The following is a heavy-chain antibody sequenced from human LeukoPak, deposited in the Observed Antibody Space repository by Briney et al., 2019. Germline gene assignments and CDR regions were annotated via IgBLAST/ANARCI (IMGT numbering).Heavy chain of an antibody. Sequence: GGSPRLSCAASGFTFSSYAMSWVRQAPGKGLEWVSAISGSGGSTYYADSVKGRFTNSRDNSKNTLYLQMNSLRAEDTAVYYCAKVSGMESNYWGQGTLVTVSS. CDR2: ISGSGGST. J-gene: IGHJ4*02. CDR3: AKVSGMESNY. D-gene: IGHD5-12*01. V-gene: IGHV3-23*01. CDR1: GFTFSSYA.